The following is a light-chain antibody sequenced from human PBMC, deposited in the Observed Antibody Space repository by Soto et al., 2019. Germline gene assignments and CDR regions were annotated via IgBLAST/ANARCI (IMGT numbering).Light chain of an antibody. J-gene: IGLJ2*01. CDR1: SSDVGGYNY. CDR3: SSYTSSSPL. Sequence: QSALTQPASVSGSPGQSITISCTGTSSDVGGYNYVSWYQQHPGKAPKLMIYDVSNRHSGVSNRFSGSKSGNTASLTISGRQAEDEADYYCSSYTSSSPLFGGGTKVTVL. V-gene: IGLV2-14*01. CDR2: DVS.